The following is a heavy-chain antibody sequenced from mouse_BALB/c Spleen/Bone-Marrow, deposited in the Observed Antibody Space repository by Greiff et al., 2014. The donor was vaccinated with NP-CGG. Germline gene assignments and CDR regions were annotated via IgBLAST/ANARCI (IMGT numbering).Heavy chain of an antibody. CDR2: INPGTGGT. V-gene: IGHV1-54*01. Sequence: QLQQSGAEQVRPGTSVKVSCKAAGHAFTYYLIDWIKQRPGQRPGQGLEWIGVINPGTGGTNYNEKFKGRATLTADNSSSTAYMQLSSLTSDDSAVYFCARRPWFAYWGQGTLVTVSA. CDR1: GHAFTYYL. CDR3: ARRPWFAY. J-gene: IGHJ3*01.